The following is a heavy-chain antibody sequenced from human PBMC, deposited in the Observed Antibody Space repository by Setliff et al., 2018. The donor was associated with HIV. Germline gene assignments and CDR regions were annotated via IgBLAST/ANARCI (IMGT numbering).Heavy chain of an antibody. CDR2: IYYSGST. Sequence: SETLSLTCTVSGGSISSGGYYWSWIRQHPGKGLEWIGYIYYSGSTYYNPSLKSRVTISVDTSKNQFSLKLSSVTAADAAVYYCARKGEQQLVLWDRRYNWFDPGGQGTLVTVYS. CDR1: GGSISSGGYY. CDR3: ARKGEQQLVLWDRRYNWFDP. D-gene: IGHD6-13*01. V-gene: IGHV4-31*03. J-gene: IGHJ5*02.